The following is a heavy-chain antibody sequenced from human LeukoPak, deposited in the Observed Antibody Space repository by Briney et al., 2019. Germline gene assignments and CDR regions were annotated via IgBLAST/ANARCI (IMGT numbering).Heavy chain of an antibody. Sequence: GGSLRLSCAASGFTFSSYSMNWVRQAPGKGLEWASSISSSSSYIYYADSVKGRFTISRDNAKNSLYLQMNSLRAEDTAVYYCARDLGAAADPYYYYYGMDVWGQGTTVTVSS. J-gene: IGHJ6*02. V-gene: IGHV3-21*01. CDR1: GFTFSSYS. CDR2: ISSSSSYI. D-gene: IGHD6-13*01. CDR3: ARDLGAAADPYYYYYGMDV.